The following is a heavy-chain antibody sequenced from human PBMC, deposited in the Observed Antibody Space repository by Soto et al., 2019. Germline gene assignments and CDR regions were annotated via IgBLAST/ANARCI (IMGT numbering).Heavy chain of an antibody. V-gene: IGHV3-33*01. CDR2: IWYDGSNK. J-gene: IGHJ4*02. CDR3: GRDGALGDTAVVDS. D-gene: IGHD5-18*01. Sequence: ESVGGVVQPGKSLRLSCAASGFTFSTYGMHWVRQAPGKGLEWVAVIWYDGSNKYHGDSLKGRFTISRDNSKNTLYLQINNLRAEDKAVYYCGRDGALGDTAVVDSWGQGTLVTVSS. CDR1: GFTFSTYG.